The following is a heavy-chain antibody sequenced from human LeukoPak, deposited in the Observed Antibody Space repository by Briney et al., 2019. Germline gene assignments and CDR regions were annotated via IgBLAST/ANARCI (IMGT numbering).Heavy chain of an antibody. CDR1: GGTFNNYA. V-gene: IGHV1-69*04. Sequence: GASVKVSCKVSGGTFNNYAISWVRQAPGQGLEWMGRIIPILGIANYAQKFQGRVTITADRSTSTAYMELGSLRSGATAIYYCARDRVGATYGPSDYWGQGTLVTVSS. CDR2: IIPILGIA. D-gene: IGHD1-26*01. CDR3: ARDRVGATYGPSDY. J-gene: IGHJ4*02.